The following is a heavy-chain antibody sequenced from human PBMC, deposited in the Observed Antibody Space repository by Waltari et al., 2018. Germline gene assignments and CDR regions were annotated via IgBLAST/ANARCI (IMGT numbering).Heavy chain of an antibody. Sequence: QVQLQQWGAGLLKPSETLSLTCAVYGGSFSGYYWSWIRQPPGKGLEWIGEINHSGITNYNPSRKSRVTISGDTSKNQFSLKLSSVTAADTAVYYCAGRFDIVVVPAAIDYWGQGTLVTVSS. CDR1: GGSFSGYY. J-gene: IGHJ4*02. D-gene: IGHD2-2*01. V-gene: IGHV4-34*01. CDR2: INHSGIT. CDR3: AGRFDIVVVPAAIDY.